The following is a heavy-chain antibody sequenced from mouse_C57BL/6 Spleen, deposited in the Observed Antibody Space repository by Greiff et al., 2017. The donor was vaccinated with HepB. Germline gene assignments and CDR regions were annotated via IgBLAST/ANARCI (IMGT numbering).Heavy chain of an antibody. CDR1: GFTFSDYY. CDR3: ARHSNLEGLFDY. CDR2: ISNGGGST. D-gene: IGHD2-5*01. J-gene: IGHJ2*01. Sequence: DVHLVESGGGLVQPGGSLKLSCAASGFTFSDYYMYWVRQTPEKRLEWVAYISNGGGSTYYPDTVKGRFTISRDNAKNTLYLQMSRLKSEDTAMYYCARHSNLEGLFDYWGQGTTLTVSS. V-gene: IGHV5-12*01.